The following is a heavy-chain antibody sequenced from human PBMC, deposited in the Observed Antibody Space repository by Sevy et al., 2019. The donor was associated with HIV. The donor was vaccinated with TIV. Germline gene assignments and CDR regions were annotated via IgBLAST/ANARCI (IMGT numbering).Heavy chain of an antibody. J-gene: IGHJ4*02. CDR2: INHSGST. Sequence: SETLSLTCAVYGGSFSGYYWSWIRQPPGKGLEWIGEINHSGSTNYNPSLKSRVTISVDTSKNQFSLKLSSVTAADMAVYYCARRTRLSSSGGFDYWGQGTLVTVSS. V-gene: IGHV4-34*01. D-gene: IGHD6-6*01. CDR3: ARRTRLSSSGGFDY. CDR1: GGSFSGYY.